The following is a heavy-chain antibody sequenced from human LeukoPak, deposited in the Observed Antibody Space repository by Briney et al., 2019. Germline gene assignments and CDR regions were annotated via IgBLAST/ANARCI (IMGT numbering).Heavy chain of an antibody. V-gene: IGHV3-30*03. CDR1: GFTFSSYG. Sequence: GGSLRLSCAASGFTFSSYGMHWVRQAPGKGLEWVAVISYDGSNKYYADSVKGRFTISRDNSKNTLYLQMNSLRAEDTAVYYCARSAYSSFQPPDYWGQGTLVTVSS. CDR3: ARSAYSSFQPPDY. D-gene: IGHD6-19*01. J-gene: IGHJ4*02. CDR2: ISYDGSNK.